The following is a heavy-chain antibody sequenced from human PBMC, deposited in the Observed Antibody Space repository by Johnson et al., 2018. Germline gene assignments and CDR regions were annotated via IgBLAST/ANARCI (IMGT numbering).Heavy chain of an antibody. CDR2: IHWHSDRI. Sequence: VQLQESGGGLVQPGRSLRLSCSASGFTFDDYALHSVRQVPGEGLDWVSGIHWHSDRIVYADSLKCRFITSGENAKTSLYLRMNSLRVEDTAFYYCARATYYYDTSGFGAFDVWGQGTVVTVSS. D-gene: IGHD3-22*01. CDR3: ARATYYYDTSGFGAFDV. CDR1: GFTFDDYA. V-gene: IGHV3-9*01. J-gene: IGHJ3*01.